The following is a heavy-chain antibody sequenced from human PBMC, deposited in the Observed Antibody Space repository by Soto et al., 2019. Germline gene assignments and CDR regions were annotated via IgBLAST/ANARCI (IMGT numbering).Heavy chain of an antibody. J-gene: IGHJ4*02. CDR2: INHSGST. Sequence: SETLSLTCAVYGGSFSGYYWSWIRQPPGKGLEWIGEINHSGSTNYNPSLKSRVTISVDTSKNQFSLKLSSVTAADTAVYYCARVWRYYYDLIDYWGQGTLVTVSS. CDR1: GGSFSGYY. D-gene: IGHD3-22*01. CDR3: ARVWRYYYDLIDY. V-gene: IGHV4-34*01.